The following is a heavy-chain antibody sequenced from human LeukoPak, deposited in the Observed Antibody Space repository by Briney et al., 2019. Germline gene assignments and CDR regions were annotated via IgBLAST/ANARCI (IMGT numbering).Heavy chain of an antibody. CDR1: GGTFSSYT. CDR3: VNANAFQRYYFDY. J-gene: IGHJ4*02. V-gene: IGHV1-69*02. CDR2: IIPILGIA. Sequence: ASVKVSCKASGGTFSSYTISWVRQAPGQGLEWMGRIIPILGIANYAQKFPGRVTITADKSTSTAYMELSSLRSEDTAVYYCVNANAFQRYYFDYWGQGTLVTVSS. D-gene: IGHD3-3*02.